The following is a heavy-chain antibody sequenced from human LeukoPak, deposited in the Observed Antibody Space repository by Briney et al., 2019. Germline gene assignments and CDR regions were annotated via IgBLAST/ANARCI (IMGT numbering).Heavy chain of an antibody. J-gene: IGHJ5*02. D-gene: IGHD3-10*01. Sequence: GASVKVSCKASGYTFTGYYMHWVRQAPGQGLEWMGWINPNSGGTNYAQKFQGRVTMTRDTSISTAYMELSRLRSEDTAVYYCARGRFGELWFGELLYLNWFDPWGQGTLVTVSS. CDR3: ARGRFGELWFGELLYLNWFDP. CDR1: GYTFTGYY. V-gene: IGHV1-2*02. CDR2: INPNSGGT.